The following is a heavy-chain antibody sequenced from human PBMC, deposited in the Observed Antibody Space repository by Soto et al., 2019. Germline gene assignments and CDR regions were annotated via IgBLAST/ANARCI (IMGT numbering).Heavy chain of an antibody. D-gene: IGHD3-10*01. CDR2: ISDSGGST. Sequence: GGSQRLSCGASGFTFSSNAMTWVRQAPGKGLEWVSAISDSGGSTYYADSVAGRFTISRDNSRHTLYLQMNSLRAEDTAIYYCAKALGRGFSDFDSWGQGTQVTVSS. V-gene: IGHV3-23*01. J-gene: IGHJ4*02. CDR1: GFTFSSNA. CDR3: AKALGRGFSDFDS.